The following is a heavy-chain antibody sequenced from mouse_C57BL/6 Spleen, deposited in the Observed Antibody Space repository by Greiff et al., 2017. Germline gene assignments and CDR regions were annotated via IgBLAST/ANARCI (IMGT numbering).Heavy chain of an antibody. CDR1: GYTFTSYW. D-gene: IGHD1-1*01. CDR2: IYPGSGST. J-gene: IGHJ1*03. CDR3: AREGVTTVEGYFDV. V-gene: IGHV1-55*01. Sequence: VQLQQPGAELVKPGASVKMSCKASGYTFTSYWITWVKQRPGQGLEWIGDIYPGSGSTNYNEKFKSKATLTVDTSSSTAYMQLSSLTSEDSAVYYGAREGVTTVEGYFDVWGTGTTVTVSS.